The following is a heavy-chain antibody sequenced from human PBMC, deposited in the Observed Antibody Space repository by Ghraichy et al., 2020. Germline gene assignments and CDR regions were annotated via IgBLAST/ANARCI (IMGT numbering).Heavy chain of an antibody. CDR2: ISSSGGST. CDR1: GFTFSRYS. V-gene: IGHV3-23*01. J-gene: IGHJ4*02. D-gene: IGHD4-17*01. Sequence: GGSLRLSCAASGFTFSRYSMNWVRQAPGKGLEWVSSISSSGGSTYYADSVKGRFTISRDNSKNTLYLHINSLRADDTAVYYCAKGAVTSPLDWGQGTLVTVSS. CDR3: AKGAVTSPLD.